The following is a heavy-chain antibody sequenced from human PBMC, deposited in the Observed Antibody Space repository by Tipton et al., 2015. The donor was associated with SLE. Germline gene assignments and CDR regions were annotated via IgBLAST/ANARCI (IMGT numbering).Heavy chain of an antibody. Sequence: GLVKPSETLSLTCTVSGGSISGYYWSWIRQPPGKGLEWIAYIHSSGSTNYNPSLKSRVTISADTSKNQFSLKVSSVTAADTAVYYCGAIMEYYGSVDLWGQGTLVTVPS. CDR2: IHSSGST. J-gene: IGHJ5*02. V-gene: IGHV4-59*12. CDR1: GGSISGYY. D-gene: IGHD3-10*01. CDR3: GAIMEYYGSVDL.